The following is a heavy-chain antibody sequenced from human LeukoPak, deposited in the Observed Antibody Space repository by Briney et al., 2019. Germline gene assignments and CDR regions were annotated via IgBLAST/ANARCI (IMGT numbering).Heavy chain of an antibody. Sequence: GGSLRLSCAASGFTLSDSFMSWIRQAPGKGLEWVSYISSSGSTIYYADSVKGRFTISRDNAKNSLYLQMNSLRAEDTAVYYCAELGITMIGGVWGKGTTVTISS. CDR1: GFTLSDSF. D-gene: IGHD3-10*02. CDR2: ISSSGSTI. J-gene: IGHJ6*04. CDR3: AELGITMIGGV. V-gene: IGHV3-11*04.